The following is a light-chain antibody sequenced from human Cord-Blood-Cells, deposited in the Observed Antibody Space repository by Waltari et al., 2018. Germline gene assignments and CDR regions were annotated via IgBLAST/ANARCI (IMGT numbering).Light chain of an antibody. V-gene: IGLV2-11*01. CDR2: DVS. Sequence: QSALTQPRSVSGSPGQSVTISCTGTSSDVGGYNYVSWYQQHPGKAPKLMIYDVSKRPSGVPDRFSGSKSGNTASLTISGVQAEEEADYYCCSYAGSYTYVVIGGGTKLTVL. CDR3: CSYAGSYTYVV. J-gene: IGLJ2*01. CDR1: SSDVGGYNY.